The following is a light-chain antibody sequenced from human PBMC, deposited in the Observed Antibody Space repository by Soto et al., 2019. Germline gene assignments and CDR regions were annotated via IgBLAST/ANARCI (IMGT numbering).Light chain of an antibody. J-gene: IGLJ3*02. CDR1: GSDIGAYNF. CDR2: GVT. Sequence: QSALAQHPSASGSPGQSVTISCTGSGSDIGAYNFVSWYQQHPGKAPKLMIFGVTERPSGVPDRFSGSKSGNTASLTVSGLQADDEAVYYCYSYAGRNIWVFGGGTKLTVL. CDR3: YSYAGRNIWV. V-gene: IGLV2-8*01.